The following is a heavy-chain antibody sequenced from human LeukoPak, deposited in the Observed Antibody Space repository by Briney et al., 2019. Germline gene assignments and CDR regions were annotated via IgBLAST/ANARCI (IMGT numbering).Heavy chain of an antibody. J-gene: IGHJ4*02. CDR2: IKQDGSEK. V-gene: IGHV3-7*01. D-gene: IGHD3-22*01. Sequence: PGGSLRLSCAASGFTFSSYWMSWARQAPGKGLEWVANIKQDGSEKYYVDSVKGRFTISRDNAKNSLYLQMNSLRAEDTAVYYCASLLQGSSGLVDFDYWGQGTLVTVSS. CDR3: ASLLQGSSGLVDFDY. CDR1: GFTFSSYW.